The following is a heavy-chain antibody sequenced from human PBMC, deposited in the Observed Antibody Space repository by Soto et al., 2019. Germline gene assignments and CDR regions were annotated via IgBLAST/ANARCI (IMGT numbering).Heavy chain of an antibody. CDR3: ARGGGVGVAGSAAFDM. J-gene: IGHJ3*02. CDR1: GYPVTAYY. D-gene: IGHD3-3*01. CDR2: INPATGAA. V-gene: IGHV1-2*02. Sequence: QLHLVQSGAVVKKPGASVTVSCSASGYPVTAYYMHWVRQAPGRGLEWMGGINPATGAAKYTQTFQGRGTMARETSTGTVFMELGGLTSEDTAVFYWARGGGVGVAGSAAFDMWGQGTLVTVSS.